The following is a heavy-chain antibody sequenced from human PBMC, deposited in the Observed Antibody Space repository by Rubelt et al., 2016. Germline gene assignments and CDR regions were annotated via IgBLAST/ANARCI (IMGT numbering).Heavy chain of an antibody. D-gene: IGHD5-24*01. CDR2: INPSGGST. J-gene: IGHJ4*02. Sequence: QVQLVQSGAEVKKPGASVKVSCKASGYTFTSYYMHWVRQAPGQGLEWMGIINPSGGSTSYGQEVQGRVTMTSDTSTSTVYMELSSLRSEDTAVYYCARTKTVEMATIPLAYWGQGTLVTVSS. CDR1: GYTFTSYY. V-gene: IGHV1-46*01. CDR3: ARTKTVEMATIPLAY.